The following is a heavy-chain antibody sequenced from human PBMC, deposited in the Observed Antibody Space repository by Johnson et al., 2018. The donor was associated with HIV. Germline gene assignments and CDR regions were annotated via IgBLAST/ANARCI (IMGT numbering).Heavy chain of an antibody. V-gene: IGHV3-13*01. CDR2: IRAGGDT. CDR1: GFTFSSCD. D-gene: IGHD3/OR15-3a*01. CDR3: PRDGGGLDQDAFDI. Sequence: VQLVESGGGVVQPGGSLRLSCVASGFTFSSCDMHWVRQVTGKGLEWVSGIRAGGDTYYAGSVKGRFPTFRENAKNSLFLQMNNLGAGDTAVYYCPRDGGGLDQDAFDIWGQGTMVTVSS. J-gene: IGHJ3*02.